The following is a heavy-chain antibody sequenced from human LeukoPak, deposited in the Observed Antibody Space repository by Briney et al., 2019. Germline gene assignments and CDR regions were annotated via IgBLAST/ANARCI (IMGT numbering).Heavy chain of an antibody. D-gene: IGHD3-22*01. CDR2: INTNTGNP. V-gene: IGHV7-4-1*02. CDR1: GYTFTGYD. J-gene: IGHJ3*02. CDR3: AGVSYDSSGYNDAFDI. Sequence: ASVKLSCEASGYTFTGYDMHWVRQAPGQGLEWLGWINTNTGNPTYAQGFTGRFVFSLDNSVSTAYLQFSSLKAEDTAVYYCAGVSYDSSGYNDAFDIWGQGTMVTVSS.